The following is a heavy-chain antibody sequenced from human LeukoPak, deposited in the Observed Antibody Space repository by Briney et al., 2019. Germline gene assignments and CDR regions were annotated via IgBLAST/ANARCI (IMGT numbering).Heavy chain of an antibody. CDR3: ARGSLWFGELLLPLDF. D-gene: IGHD3-10*01. V-gene: IGHV3-21*01. CDR1: GFTFSKFS. CDR2: ISSTSFYI. Sequence: GGSLRLSCAASGFTFSKFSVTWVRQAPGKRLEWVSSISSTSFYIYYADSVKGRFTVSRDNAQNSLFLQMNSLRAEDTAVYYCARGSLWFGELLLPLDFWGQGTLVTVSS. J-gene: IGHJ4*02.